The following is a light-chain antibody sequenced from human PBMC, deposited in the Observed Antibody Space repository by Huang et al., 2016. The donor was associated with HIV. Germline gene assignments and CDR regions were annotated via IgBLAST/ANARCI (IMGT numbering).Light chain of an antibody. J-gene: IGKJ2*01. Sequence: EIVLTQSPGTLSLSPGERATLSCRASQSVSSTCLAWYQQKPGQAPRLLIDGASNRATGIPDRFSGSGSGTDFTLTISRLEPEDFAVYHCQQYDSSPRYTFGQGTKLEIK. CDR2: GAS. V-gene: IGKV3-20*01. CDR1: QSVSSTC. CDR3: QQYDSSPRYT.